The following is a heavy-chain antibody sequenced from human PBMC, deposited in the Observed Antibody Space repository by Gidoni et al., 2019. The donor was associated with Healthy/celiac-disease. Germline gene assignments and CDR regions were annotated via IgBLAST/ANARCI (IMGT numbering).Heavy chain of an antibody. CDR1: GFTFSSYA. Sequence: EVQLLESGGGLVQPGWSLRLSCAASGFTFSSYAMSWVRQAPGKGLEWVSAISGSGGSTYYADSVKGRFTISRDNAKNTLYLQMNSLRAEDTAVYYCAKDSEQWLVLDYWGQGTLVTVSS. V-gene: IGHV3-23*01. CDR3: AKDSEQWLVLDY. J-gene: IGHJ4*02. CDR2: ISGSGGST. D-gene: IGHD6-19*01.